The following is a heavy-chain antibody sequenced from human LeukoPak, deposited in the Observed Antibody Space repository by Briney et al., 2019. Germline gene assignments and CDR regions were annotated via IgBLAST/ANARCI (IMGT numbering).Heavy chain of an antibody. CDR3: AKDLAPNNNGMDA. Sequence: GGSLRLSCAASGFTFDDYAMHWVRQAPGKGLEWVSGISWNSGIIGYADSVKGRFTISRDNAKNSLYLQMNNLRVEDTALYYCAKDLAPNNNGMDAWGQGTTVTVSS. CDR1: GFTFDDYA. J-gene: IGHJ6*02. V-gene: IGHV3-9*01. CDR2: ISWNSGII. D-gene: IGHD1/OR15-1a*01.